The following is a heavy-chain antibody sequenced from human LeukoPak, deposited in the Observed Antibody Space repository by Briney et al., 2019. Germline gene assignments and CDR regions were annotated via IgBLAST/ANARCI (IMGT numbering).Heavy chain of an antibody. CDR3: ARRPDSRNWFDP. D-gene: IGHD6-13*01. CDR1: GFSIRSSNW. J-gene: IGHJ5*02. Sequence: SETLSLTCAVSGFSIRSSNWWGWIRQPPGKGLEWIGYIYYDGSIYYNPSLRSRVTMSADTSKNQFSLRLNSVTAVDTALYYCARRPDSRNWFDPWGQGTLVIVSS. CDR2: IYYDGSI. V-gene: IGHV4-28*05.